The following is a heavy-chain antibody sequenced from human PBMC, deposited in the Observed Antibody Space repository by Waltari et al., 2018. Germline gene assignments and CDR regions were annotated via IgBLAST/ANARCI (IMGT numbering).Heavy chain of an antibody. Sequence: QVQLQQWGAGLLKPSETLSLTCAVYGGSFSGYYWSWIRQPPGKGLEWIGEINHSGSTNSNPSLKSRVTISVDTSKNQFSLKLRSVTAADTAVYYCARGRGYSRYYYMDVWGKGTTVTISS. CDR1: GGSFSGYY. D-gene: IGHD5-12*01. J-gene: IGHJ6*03. CDR3: ARGRGYSRYYYMDV. V-gene: IGHV4-34*01. CDR2: INHSGST.